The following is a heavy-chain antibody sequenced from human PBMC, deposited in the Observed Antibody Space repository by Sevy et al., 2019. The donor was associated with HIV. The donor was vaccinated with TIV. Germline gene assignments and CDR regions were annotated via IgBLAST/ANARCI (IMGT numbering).Heavy chain of an antibody. J-gene: IGHJ4*02. D-gene: IGHD2-21*01. V-gene: IGHV3-7*01. CDR2: IDQDGSQK. Sequence: GGSLRLSCAASGFTFSDYFMGWVRQAPGKGLEWVANIDQDGSQKNYVDSVKGRFTISRDNAKNSLYLQMNRLRVDDTAVYYCARELWPGDYWDQGTLVTVSS. CDR3: ARELWPGDY. CDR1: GFTFSDYF.